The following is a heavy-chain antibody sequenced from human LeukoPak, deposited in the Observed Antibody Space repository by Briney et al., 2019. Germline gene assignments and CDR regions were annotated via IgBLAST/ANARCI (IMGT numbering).Heavy chain of an antibody. CDR2: ISGSGGST. D-gene: IGHD6-13*01. Sequence: GGSLRLSCAASGLTFSNYAMNWVRQAPGKGLEWVSIISGSGGSTHYADSVKGRLAISRDNSRNTVYLQMNSLGAEDTAVYHCARGDAGIEAAGNVLNFLDYWGQGILVTVSS. CDR1: GLTFSNYA. CDR3: ARGDAGIEAAGNVLNFLDY. J-gene: IGHJ4*02. V-gene: IGHV3-23*01.